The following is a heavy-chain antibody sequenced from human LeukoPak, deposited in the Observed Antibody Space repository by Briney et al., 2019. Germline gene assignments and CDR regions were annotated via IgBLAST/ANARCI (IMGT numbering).Heavy chain of an antibody. CDR1: GGSISTYY. CDR3: ARDPAGGGALDL. CDR2: FYYSGST. Sequence: SETLSLTCTVSGGSISTYYWSWIRQPPGKGLEWIGYFYYSGSTNYNPSLKSRVTISVDTSKNQFSLNLISVTAADTAVYYRARDPAGGGALDLWGQGTMVTVSS. D-gene: IGHD3-10*01. V-gene: IGHV4-59*01. J-gene: IGHJ3*01.